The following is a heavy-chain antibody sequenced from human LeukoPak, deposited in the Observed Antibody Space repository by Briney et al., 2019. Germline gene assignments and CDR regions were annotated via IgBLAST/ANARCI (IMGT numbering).Heavy chain of an antibody. CDR1: SGSFGDYH. CDR3: WSLPPIRGLNRFDY. CDR2: INQRGVT. J-gene: IGHJ4*02. Sequence: PSESLSLTCALYSGSFGDYHWSWIRQPPGKGLEWIGEINQRGVTTYNSFLKSRVILSVDTSKKQFSLKLTSVTAADTAVYYCWSLPPIRGLNRFDYLGQGALVTVSS. D-gene: IGHD3-10*01. V-gene: IGHV4-34*01.